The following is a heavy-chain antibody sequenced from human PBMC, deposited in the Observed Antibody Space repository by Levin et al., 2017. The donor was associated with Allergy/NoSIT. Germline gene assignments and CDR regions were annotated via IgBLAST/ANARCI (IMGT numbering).Heavy chain of an antibody. D-gene: IGHD2-2*01. CDR1: GGSIRSYY. CDR3: ARSAHVTVIPAAIFAFDP. CDR2: IHYNGYT. Sequence: SQTLSLPCTVSGGSIRSYYWSWIRQSPGKRPEWIGYIHYNGYTNYSPSLKSRVTISLDTSKNQFSLKLTSVTAADTAVYSCARSAHVTVIPAAIFAFDPWGQGILVTVSS. V-gene: IGHV4-59*08. J-gene: IGHJ5*02.